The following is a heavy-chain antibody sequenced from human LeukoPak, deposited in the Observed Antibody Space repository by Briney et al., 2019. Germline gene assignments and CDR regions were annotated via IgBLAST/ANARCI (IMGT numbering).Heavy chain of an antibody. Sequence: SETLSLTCTVSGGSISSGGYYWSWIRQPPGKGLEWVGYIYHSGSTYYNPSLKSRVTISVDRSKNQFSLKLSSVTAADTAVYYCARDLYGGKDYWGQGTLVTVSS. J-gene: IGHJ4*02. D-gene: IGHD4-23*01. CDR1: GGSISSGGYY. V-gene: IGHV4-30-2*01. CDR3: ARDLYGGKDY. CDR2: IYHSGST.